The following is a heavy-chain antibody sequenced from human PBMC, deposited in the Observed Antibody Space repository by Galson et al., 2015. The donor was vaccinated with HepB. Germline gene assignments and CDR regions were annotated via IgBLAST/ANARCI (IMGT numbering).Heavy chain of an antibody. D-gene: IGHD3-16*02. CDR1: GHSLTELS. CDR2: FDPEDGET. Sequence: SVKVSCKVSGHSLTELSMHWVRQAPGEGLEWMGGFDPEDGETIYAQRFQGRVTMREDTSTDTAYMELSSLRSQDTALYYCATTSYDYILGSYLPPHQYYFRSWGQGTLVTVSS. CDR3: ATTSYDYILGSYLPPHQYYFRS. V-gene: IGHV1-24*01. J-gene: IGHJ4*02.